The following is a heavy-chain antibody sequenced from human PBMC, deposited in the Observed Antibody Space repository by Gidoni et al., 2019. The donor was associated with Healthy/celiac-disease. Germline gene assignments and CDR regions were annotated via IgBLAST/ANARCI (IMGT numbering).Heavy chain of an antibody. D-gene: IGHD5-18*01. CDR3: ARDRGYSYGYFDY. V-gene: IGHV1-3*01. Sequence: QVQLVQSGAEVKKPGASVKVSCKASGYTFTSYAMHWVRQAPGQRLEWMGWINAGNGNTKYPQKFQGRVTITRDTSASTAYMELSSLRSEDTAVYYCARDRGYSYGYFDYWGQGTLVTVSS. J-gene: IGHJ4*02. CDR1: GYTFTSYA. CDR2: INAGNGNT.